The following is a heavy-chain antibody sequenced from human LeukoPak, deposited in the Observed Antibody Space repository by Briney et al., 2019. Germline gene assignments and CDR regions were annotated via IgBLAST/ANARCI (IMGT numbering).Heavy chain of an antibody. Sequence: GGSLRLSCAASGFTFSSYSMNWVRQAPGKWLEWVSSISSSSSYIYYADSVKGRFTISRDNAKNSLYLQMNSLRAEDTAVYYCASAVGEQQLVHVTDYWGQGTLVTVSS. CDR2: ISSSSSYI. J-gene: IGHJ4*02. D-gene: IGHD6-13*01. V-gene: IGHV3-21*01. CDR3: ASAVGEQQLVHVTDY. CDR1: GFTFSSYS.